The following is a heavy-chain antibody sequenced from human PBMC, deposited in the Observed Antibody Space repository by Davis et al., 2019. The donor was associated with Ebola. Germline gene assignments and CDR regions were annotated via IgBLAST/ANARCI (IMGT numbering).Heavy chain of an antibody. D-gene: IGHD2-15*01. V-gene: IGHV4-34*01. CDR2: INHSGST. J-gene: IGHJ5*02. CDR1: GGSFSGYY. Sequence: MPSETLSLTCAVYGGSFSGYYWSWIRQPPGKGLEWIGEINHSGSTNYNPSLKSRVTISVDTSKNQFSLKLSSVTAADTAVYYCARGCWGYCSGGSFDPWGQGTLVTVSS. CDR3: ARGCWGYCSGGSFDP.